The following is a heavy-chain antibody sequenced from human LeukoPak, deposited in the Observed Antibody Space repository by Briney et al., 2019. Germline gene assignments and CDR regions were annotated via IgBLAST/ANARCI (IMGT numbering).Heavy chain of an antibody. D-gene: IGHD2-2*01. Sequence: PSETLSLTCTVSGGSISSYYWSWIRQPPGKGLEWIGYIYYSGSTNYNPSLKSRVTISVDTSKNQFSLELSSVTAADTAVYYCARGSVRGVPADWGQGTLVTVSS. CDR1: GGSISSYY. J-gene: IGHJ1*01. CDR3: ARGSVRGVPAD. V-gene: IGHV4-59*01. CDR2: IYYSGST.